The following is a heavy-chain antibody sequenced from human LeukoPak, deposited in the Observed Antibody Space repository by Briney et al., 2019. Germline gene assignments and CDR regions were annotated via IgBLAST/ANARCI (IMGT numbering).Heavy chain of an antibody. D-gene: IGHD6-19*01. CDR2: IYTSGST. V-gene: IGHV4-4*07. CDR1: GGSISSYY. Sequence: PSETLSLTCTVSGGSISSYYWSWIRQPAGKGLEWIGRIYTSGSTNYNPSLKSRVTMSVDTSKNQFSLKLSSVTAADTAVYYCVREGHSSGWSHFDYWGQGTLVTVSS. CDR3: VREGHSSGWSHFDY. J-gene: IGHJ4*02.